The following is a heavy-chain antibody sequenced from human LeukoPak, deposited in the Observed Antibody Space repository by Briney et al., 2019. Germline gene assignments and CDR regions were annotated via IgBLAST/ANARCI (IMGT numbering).Heavy chain of an antibody. V-gene: IGHV4-59*01. Sequence: PSETLSLTCTVSGGSINSYYWSWIRQPPGKGLEWIGYISYTGSTNYNPSLKGRVTISLDTSKNQFFLNLNSVTAADTALYYCARGNAIWGQGTLVTVSS. J-gene: IGHJ4*02. CDR2: ISYTGST. CDR1: GGSINSYY. CDR3: ARGNAI.